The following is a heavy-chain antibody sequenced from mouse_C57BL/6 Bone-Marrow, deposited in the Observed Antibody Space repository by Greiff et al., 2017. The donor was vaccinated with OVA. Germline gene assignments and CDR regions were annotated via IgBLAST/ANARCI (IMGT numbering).Heavy chain of an antibody. J-gene: IGHJ4*01. CDR2: IWRGGST. CDR1: GFSLTSYG. V-gene: IGHV2-5*01. Sequence: QVQLQQSGPGLVQPSQSLSITCTVSGFSLTSYGVHWVHQSPGKGLEWLGVIWRGGSTDYNAAFMSRLSITKDNSKSQVFFKMNSLQADDTAIYYCAKSRSNYLYYYAMDYWGQGTSVTVSS. CDR3: AKSRSNYLYYYAMDY. D-gene: IGHD2-5*01.